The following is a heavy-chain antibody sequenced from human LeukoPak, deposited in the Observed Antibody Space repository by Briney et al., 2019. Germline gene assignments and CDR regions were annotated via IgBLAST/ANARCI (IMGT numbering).Heavy chain of an antibody. Sequence: SETLSLTCTVSGGSISSRSYYWGWIRQPPGKGLVWIGKISDSGNSYYSPSLKSRVTISVDSSKNQFSLKLTSVTAADTAVYYCATLGEYYDSSGYYYNWGQGTLVTVSS. CDR3: ATLGEYYDSSGYYYN. CDR2: ISDSGNS. D-gene: IGHD3-22*01. J-gene: IGHJ4*02. CDR1: GGSISSRSYY. V-gene: IGHV4-39*07.